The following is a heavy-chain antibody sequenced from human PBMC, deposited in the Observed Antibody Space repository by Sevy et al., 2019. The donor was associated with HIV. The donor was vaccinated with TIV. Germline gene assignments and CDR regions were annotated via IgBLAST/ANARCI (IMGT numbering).Heavy chain of an antibody. CDR1: GYNFIDYY. J-gene: IGHJ4*02. D-gene: IGHD5-12*01. V-gene: IGHV1-2*02. CDR2: INPKTGGT. CDR3: RAIYFCARTLSGYAINYFDY. Sequence: ASVKVSCKASGYNFIDYYIHWLRQAPGNGLEWLGWINPKTGGTNLSENFQGRLTMTTDTSTSTSYMELTRLRSGDSLTHGDRAIYFCARTLSGYAINYFDYWGQGTLVTVSS.